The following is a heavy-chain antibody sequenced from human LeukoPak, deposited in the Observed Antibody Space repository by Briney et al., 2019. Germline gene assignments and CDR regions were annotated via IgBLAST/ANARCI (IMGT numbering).Heavy chain of an antibody. D-gene: IGHD6-6*01. CDR2: INHSGST. Sequence: SETLSLTCAVYGGSFSGYYWSWIRQPPGKGLEWIGEINHSGSTNYNPSLKSRVTILVDTSKNQFSLKLSSVTAADTAVYYCARGRGSSSKGLGGYWGQGTLVTVSS. CDR1: GGSFSGYY. J-gene: IGHJ4*02. V-gene: IGHV4-34*01. CDR3: ARGRGSSSKGLGGY.